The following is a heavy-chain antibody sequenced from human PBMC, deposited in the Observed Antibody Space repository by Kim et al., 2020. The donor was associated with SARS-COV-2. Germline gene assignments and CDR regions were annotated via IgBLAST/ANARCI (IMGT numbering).Heavy chain of an antibody. V-gene: IGHV3-23*01. CDR3: AKWDRDDFWSGYRPYYFDY. J-gene: IGHJ4*02. Sequence: GRFTISRDNSKNTLYLQMNSLRAEDTAVYYCAKWDRDDFWSGYRPYYFDYWGQGTLVTVSS. D-gene: IGHD3-3*01.